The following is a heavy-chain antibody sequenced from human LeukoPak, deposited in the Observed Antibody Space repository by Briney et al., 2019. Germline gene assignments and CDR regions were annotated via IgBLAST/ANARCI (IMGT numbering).Heavy chain of an antibody. CDR1: GGSISSYY. D-gene: IGHD3-16*01. V-gene: IGHV4-59*08. J-gene: IGHJ6*03. CDR2: IYYSGST. CDR3: ATTLRRYYYMDV. Sequence: SETLPLTCTVSGGSISSYYWSWIRQPPGKGLEWIGYIYYSGSTNYNPSLKSRVTISVDTSKNQFSLKLSSVTAADTAVYHCATTLRRYYYMDVWGKGTTVTVSS.